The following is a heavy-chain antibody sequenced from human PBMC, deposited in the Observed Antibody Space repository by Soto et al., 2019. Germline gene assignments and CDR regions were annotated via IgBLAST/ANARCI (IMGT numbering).Heavy chain of an antibody. J-gene: IGHJ6*02. CDR3: ARETSSFGSALDV. CDR2: ITWNGGNT. Sequence: PRLSCAASGFRFDDYNIHWVRQAPGKGLEWVSLITWNGGNTYYADSVKGRFTISRDGTTESVSLQMTSLKREDTGLYYCARETSSFGSALDVWGPGTMVTVYS. V-gene: IGHV3-43*01. D-gene: IGHD3-3*01. CDR1: GFRFDDYN.